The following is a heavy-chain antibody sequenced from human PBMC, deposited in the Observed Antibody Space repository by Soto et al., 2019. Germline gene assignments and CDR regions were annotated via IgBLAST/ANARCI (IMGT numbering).Heavy chain of an antibody. Sequence: LSLTCTVSGGSISSGGYYWSWIRQHPGKGLEWIGYIYYSGSTYYNPSLKSRVTISVDTSKNQFSLRLSSVTAADTAVYYCARGGCGGDCRMVGAFDIWGQGTMVTVSS. D-gene: IGHD2-21*02. CDR2: IYYSGST. CDR3: ARGGCGGDCRMVGAFDI. J-gene: IGHJ3*02. CDR1: GGSISSGGYY. V-gene: IGHV4-31*03.